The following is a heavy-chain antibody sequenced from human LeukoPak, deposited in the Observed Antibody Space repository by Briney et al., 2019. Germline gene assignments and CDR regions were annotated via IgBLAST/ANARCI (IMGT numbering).Heavy chain of an antibody. D-gene: IGHD5-24*01. Sequence: SETLSLTCSVSGGSISSYYWSWIRQPPGKGLEWIGHIYYSGSTNYNPSLKSRVTISEDRSKNQFSLKLSSVTAADTAVYYCARLRDGRWLLEYWGQGTLVTVSS. CDR3: ARLRDGRWLLEY. CDR1: GGSISSYY. V-gene: IGHV4-59*08. CDR2: IYYSGST. J-gene: IGHJ4*02.